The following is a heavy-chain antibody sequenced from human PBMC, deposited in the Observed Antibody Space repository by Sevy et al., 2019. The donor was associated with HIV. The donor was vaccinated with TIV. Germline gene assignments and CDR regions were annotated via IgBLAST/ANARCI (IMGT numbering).Heavy chain of an antibody. Sequence: GGSLRLSCAASGFAFHEYSMSWIRQAPGKGLEWVATLSFGCGKINYAGSVKGRFTISRDNSKNSFYLQMDNLRDEDTAIYYCAREGGSRTHDYWGQGTRVTVSS. CDR3: AREGGSRTHDY. D-gene: IGHD3-10*01. CDR1: GFAFHEYS. V-gene: IGHV3-23*01. J-gene: IGHJ4*02. CDR2: LSFGCGKI.